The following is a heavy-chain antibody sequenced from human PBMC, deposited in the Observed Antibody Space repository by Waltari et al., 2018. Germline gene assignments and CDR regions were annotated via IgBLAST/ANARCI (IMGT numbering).Heavy chain of an antibody. CDR1: GGSISSYY. CDR2: NYYSGST. V-gene: IGHV4-59*08. CDR3: ATSGYSVVNWFDP. J-gene: IGHJ5*02. Sequence: QVQLQESGPGLVKPSETLSLTCTVSGGSISSYYWSWIRQPPGKGLEWIGYNYYSGSTNYNPSLKSRVTISVDTSKNQFSLKLSSVTAADTAVYYCATSGYSVVNWFDPWGQGTLVTVSS. D-gene: IGHD3-3*01.